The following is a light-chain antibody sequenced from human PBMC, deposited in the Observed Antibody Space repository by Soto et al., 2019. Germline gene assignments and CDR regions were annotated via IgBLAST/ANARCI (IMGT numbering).Light chain of an antibody. V-gene: IGKV3-15*01. J-gene: IGKJ1*01. CDR2: GAS. Sequence: QSVSNNYLAWYQQKPGQPPRLLIYGASSRATGVPVRFSGSGYGTEFALGIGCLHSDESAVSFCEPSCTCPPWTFRQGTKVDIK. CDR3: EPSCTCPPWT. CDR1: QSVSNN.